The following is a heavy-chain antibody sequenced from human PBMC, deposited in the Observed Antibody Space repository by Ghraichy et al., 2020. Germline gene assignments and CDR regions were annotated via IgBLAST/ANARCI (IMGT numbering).Heavy chain of an antibody. CDR1: GFTFNSYS. V-gene: IGHV3-21*01. D-gene: IGHD5-24*01. CDR2: ISSAGTYI. Sequence: GGSLRLSCAASGFTFNSYSMTWVRQAPGKGLEWVSAISSAGTYIYYADAIEGRFTISRDNAMQSLYLDMNSLRDEDTAIYYCARVGFCSGTSCRYNYFDVWGRGTLVTVSS. CDR3: ARVGFCSGTSCRYNYFDV. J-gene: IGHJ2*01.